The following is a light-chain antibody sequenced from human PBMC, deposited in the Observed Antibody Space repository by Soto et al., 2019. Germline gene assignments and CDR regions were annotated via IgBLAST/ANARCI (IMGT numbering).Light chain of an antibody. Sequence: DIQMTQSPSTLSASVGDRVTITCRASQRISSGLAWYQQRPGKAPKVLIYKGSTLESGVPSRFSGSGSGTEFTLTISSLQPDDFATYYCQQSDTFPTFGQGTKVEIK. V-gene: IGKV1-5*03. J-gene: IGKJ1*01. CDR3: QQSDTFPT. CDR1: QRISSG. CDR2: KGS.